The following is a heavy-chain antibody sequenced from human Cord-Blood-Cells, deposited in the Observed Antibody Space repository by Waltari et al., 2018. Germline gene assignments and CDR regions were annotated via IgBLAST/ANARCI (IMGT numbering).Heavy chain of an antibody. CDR2: INHSGST. V-gene: IGHV4-34*01. D-gene: IGHD2-2*02. CDR1: GGSFSGYY. CDR3: ARGLVDCSSTSCYTIDAFDI. J-gene: IGHJ3*02. Sequence: QVQLQQWGAGLLKPSETLSLTCAVYGGSFSGYYWSWIRKPPGKGLEWIGEINHSGSTNYNPSLKSRVTISVDTSKNQFSLKLSSVTAADTAVYYCARGLVDCSSTSCYTIDAFDIWGQGTMVTVSS.